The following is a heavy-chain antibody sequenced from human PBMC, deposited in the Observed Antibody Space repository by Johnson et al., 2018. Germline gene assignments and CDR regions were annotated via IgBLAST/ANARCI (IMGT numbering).Heavy chain of an antibody. Sequence: VQLVESGAEVVKXGDSLKIXCKGSGYTFTAYWINWVRQTPGKGLEWMGPIYPGDSDARYSPSFKGQVTFSVDKSSSTAYLQWNSLKASDSATYYCARGYSRYVELDYWGQGTQVTVSS. J-gene: IGHJ4*02. CDR1: GYTFTAYW. D-gene: IGHD4-11*01. CDR2: IYPGDSDA. CDR3: ARGYSRYVELDY. V-gene: IGHV5-51*01.